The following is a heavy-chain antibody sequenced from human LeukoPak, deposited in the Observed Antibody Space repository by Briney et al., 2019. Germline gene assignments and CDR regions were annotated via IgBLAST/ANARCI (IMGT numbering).Heavy chain of an antibody. Sequence: SQTLSLTCTVSGGSISSGDYYWSWIRQPPGKGLEWIGYIYYSGSTYYNPSLKSRVTISVDTSKNQFSLKLSSVTAADTAVYYCARFGHYYDFWSGYYIDYWGQGTLVTVSS. CDR1: GGSISSGDYY. D-gene: IGHD3-3*01. J-gene: IGHJ4*02. V-gene: IGHV4-30-4*08. CDR3: ARFGHYYDFWSGYYIDY. CDR2: IYYSGST.